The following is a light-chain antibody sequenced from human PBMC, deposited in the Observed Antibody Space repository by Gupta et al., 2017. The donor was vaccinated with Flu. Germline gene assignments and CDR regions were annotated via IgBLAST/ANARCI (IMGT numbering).Light chain of an antibody. V-gene: IGLV3-10*01. CDR3: FSTDSSGNHRV. J-gene: IGLJ3*02. CDR1: ALPKKY. CDR2: EDT. Sequence: TQPPSVSVSPGQTARITCSGDALPKKYAYWYQQKSGQAPVLVIYEDTKRPSGIPTRFSGSSSGTMASLTISEAQVEDEADYYCFSTDSSGNHRVFGGGTKLTVL.